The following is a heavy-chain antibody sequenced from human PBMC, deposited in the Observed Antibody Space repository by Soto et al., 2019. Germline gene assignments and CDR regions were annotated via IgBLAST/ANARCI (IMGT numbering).Heavy chain of an antibody. V-gene: IGHV1-46*03. CDR3: ARGGEVWFGELLNNWFDP. J-gene: IGHJ5*02. D-gene: IGHD3-10*01. Sequence: GASVKVSCKASGGTFSSDSFSWVRQAPGQGLEWMGIINPSGGSTSYAQKFQGRVTMTRDTSTSTVYMELSSLRSEDTAVYYCARGGEVWFGELLNNWFDPWGQGTLVTVSS. CDR1: GGTFSSDS. CDR2: INPSGGST.